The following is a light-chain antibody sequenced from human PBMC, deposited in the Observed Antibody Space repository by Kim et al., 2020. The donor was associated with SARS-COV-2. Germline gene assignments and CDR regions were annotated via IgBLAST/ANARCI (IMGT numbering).Light chain of an antibody. Sequence: QAVVTQEPSLTVSPGGTVTLTCGSSTGAVTSGHYPYWFQQKPGQAPRTLIYDTSNKHSWTPARFSGSLLGGKAALTLSGAQPDDEADYYCLLLYGSVRLFGGGTQLTVL. V-gene: IGLV7-46*01. CDR3: LLLYGSVRL. J-gene: IGLJ2*01. CDR1: TGAVTSGHY. CDR2: DTS.